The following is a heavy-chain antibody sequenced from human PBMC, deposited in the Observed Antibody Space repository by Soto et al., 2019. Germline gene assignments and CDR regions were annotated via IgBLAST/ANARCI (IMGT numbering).Heavy chain of an antibody. V-gene: IGHV3-15*01. CDR3: TGSKVYYYYGMDV. Sequence: LRLSCAASGFTFSNAWMSWVRQAPGKGLEWVGRIKSKTDGGTTDYAAPVKGRFTISRDDSKNTLYLQMNSLKTEDTAVYYCTGSKVYYYYGMDVWGQGTTVTVSS. D-gene: IGHD3-10*01. CDR1: GFTFSNAW. J-gene: IGHJ6*02. CDR2: IKSKTDGGTT.